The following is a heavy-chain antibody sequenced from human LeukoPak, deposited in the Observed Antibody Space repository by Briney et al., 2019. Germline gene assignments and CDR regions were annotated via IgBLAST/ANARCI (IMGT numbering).Heavy chain of an antibody. Sequence: GGSLRLSCAASGFTFSSYAMSWVRQAPGKGLGWVSAISGSGGSTYYADSVKGRFTISRDNSKNTLYLQMNSLRAEDTAVYYCAKSMGYYYDSSGFDYWGQGTLVTVSS. CDR1: GFTFSSYA. CDR3: AKSMGYYYDSSGFDY. D-gene: IGHD3-22*01. J-gene: IGHJ4*02. V-gene: IGHV3-23*01. CDR2: ISGSGGST.